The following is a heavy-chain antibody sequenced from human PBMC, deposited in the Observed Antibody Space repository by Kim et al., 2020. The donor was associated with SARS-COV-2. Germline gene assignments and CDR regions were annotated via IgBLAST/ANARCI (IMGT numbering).Heavy chain of an antibody. CDR2: INPNSGGT. V-gene: IGHV1-2*02. CDR1: GYTFTGYY. Sequence: ASVKVSCKASGYTFTGYYMHWVRQAPGQGLEWMGWINPNSGGTNYAQKFQGRVTMTRVTSISTAYMELSRLRSDDTAVYYCARPRTYYYDSSGYFGYWGQGTLVTVSS. D-gene: IGHD3-22*01. J-gene: IGHJ4*02. CDR3: ARPRTYYYDSSGYFGY.